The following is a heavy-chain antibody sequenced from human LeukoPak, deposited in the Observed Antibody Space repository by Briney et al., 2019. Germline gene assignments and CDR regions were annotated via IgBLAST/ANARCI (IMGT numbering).Heavy chain of an antibody. V-gene: IGHV4-59*01. CDR2: IYYSGST. CDR3: ARRGPSRYSWKPDAFDI. D-gene: IGHD1-1*01. Sequence: PSETLSLTCTVSGGSISSYYWSWIRQPPGKGLEWIGYIYYSGSTNYNPSLKSRVTISVDTSKNQFSLKLSSVTAADTAVYYCARRGPSRYSWKPDAFDIWGHGTMVTVSS. J-gene: IGHJ3*02. CDR1: GGSISSYY.